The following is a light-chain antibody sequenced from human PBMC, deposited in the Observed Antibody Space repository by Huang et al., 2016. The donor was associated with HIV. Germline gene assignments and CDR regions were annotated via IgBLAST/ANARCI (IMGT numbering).Light chain of an antibody. CDR1: QSLLQNYGYNY. V-gene: IGKV2-28*01. Sequence: IVLTQSPLSLSVTPGEPASISCRSSQSLLQNYGYNYLQWYVQKPGQSPQLVISLGSDRASGVPDRFTGSGSGTHFTLQISSVEAEDVGIYYCMQSAETPFTFGPGTK. CDR3: MQSAETPFT. CDR2: LGS. J-gene: IGKJ3*01.